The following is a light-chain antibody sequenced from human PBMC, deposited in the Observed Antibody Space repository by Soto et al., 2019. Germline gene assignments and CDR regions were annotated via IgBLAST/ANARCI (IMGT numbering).Light chain of an antibody. CDR1: QSISRY. CDR2: RAS. J-gene: IGKJ1*01. Sequence: DVEMTQSPSTLSASVGDRVTLTCRASQSISRYLAWYQQKPGKAPKFLISRASSLESGVPSRFSGGGSETEFTLTISSLHPDDFATYYCQHYGDYPWTFGQGTKVEIK. CDR3: QHYGDYPWT. V-gene: IGKV1-5*03.